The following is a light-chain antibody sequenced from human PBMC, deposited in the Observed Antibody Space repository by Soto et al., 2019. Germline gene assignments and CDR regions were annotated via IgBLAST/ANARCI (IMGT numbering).Light chain of an antibody. V-gene: IGKV3-15*01. J-gene: IGKJ2*01. CDR1: QSVNNN. Sequence: ETLMTQSPATLSVSPGERATLSCRASQSVNNNLAWYQQKLGQAPRVLIYGASTRATGIPARFTGSGSGTEFILTITSLQSEDFAVYYCQQYNNWPDTFGQGTKLEIK. CDR3: QQYNNWPDT. CDR2: GAS.